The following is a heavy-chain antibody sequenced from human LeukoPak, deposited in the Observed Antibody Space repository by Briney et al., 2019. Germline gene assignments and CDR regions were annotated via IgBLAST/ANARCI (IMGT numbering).Heavy chain of an antibody. CDR3: ARHLITFGGVNDY. CDR2: IYPGDSGT. V-gene: IGHV5-51*01. Sequence: KPGESLKISCKGSGYSFTSYWIGWVRQMPGKGLEWMGIIYPGDSGTRYSPSFQGQVTISADKSISTAYLQWSSLKASDTAMYYRARHLITFGGVNDYWGQGTLVTVSS. D-gene: IGHD3-16*01. CDR1: GYSFTSYW. J-gene: IGHJ4*02.